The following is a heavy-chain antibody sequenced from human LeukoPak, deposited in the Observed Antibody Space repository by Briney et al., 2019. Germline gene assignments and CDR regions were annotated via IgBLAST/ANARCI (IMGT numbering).Heavy chain of an antibody. J-gene: IGHJ6*03. V-gene: IGHV3-23*01. CDR3: ARDGYSNYFYIDV. Sequence: GGSLRLSCEASGFAFNFYTMSWVRQTPGKGLQWVSGIGGSGASTYYAESVKGRFTISRDNSKNTLALQMNSLTAEDTAVYYCARDGYSNYFYIDVWGKGTTVTVS. CDR1: GFAFNFYT. CDR2: IGGSGAST. D-gene: IGHD5-24*01.